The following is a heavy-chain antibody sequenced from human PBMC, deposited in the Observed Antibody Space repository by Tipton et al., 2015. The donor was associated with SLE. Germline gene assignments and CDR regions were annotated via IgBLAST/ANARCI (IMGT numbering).Heavy chain of an antibody. CDR1: GGSISSRDYH. CDR2: IYYSGST. Sequence: LRLSCTVSGGSISSRDYHWGWIRQPPGKGLEWIGNIYYSGSTNYNPSLKSRVTMSVDTSRDQFSLKLSSVTAADTAVYYCAGDFGVVKIDYWGQGTLVTVSS. J-gene: IGHJ4*02. V-gene: IGHV4-61*08. CDR3: AGDFGVVKIDY. D-gene: IGHD3-3*01.